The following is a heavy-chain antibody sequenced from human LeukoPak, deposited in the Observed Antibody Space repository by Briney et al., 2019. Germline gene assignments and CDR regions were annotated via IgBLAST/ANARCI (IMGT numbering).Heavy chain of an antibody. Sequence: GASVKVSCKASGYTFTSYGISWVRQAPGQGLEWMGWISAYNGNTNYAQKLQGRVTMTTDTSTSTAHMELRSLRSDDTAVYYCAREIGGSSVFSYYYYYMDVWGKGTTVTVSS. V-gene: IGHV1-18*01. D-gene: IGHD2-2*01. J-gene: IGHJ6*03. CDR1: GYTFTSYG. CDR2: ISAYNGNT. CDR3: AREIGGSSVFSYYYYYMDV.